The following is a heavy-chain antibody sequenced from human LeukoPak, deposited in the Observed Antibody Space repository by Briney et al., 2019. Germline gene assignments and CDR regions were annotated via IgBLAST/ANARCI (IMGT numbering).Heavy chain of an antibody. D-gene: IGHD3-22*01. J-gene: IGHJ4*02. CDR2: ISGSGGST. CDR1: GFTFSSYA. V-gene: IGHV3-23*01. Sequence: GGSLRLSCAASGFTFSSYAMSWVRQAPGKGLEWVSAISGSGGSTCYADSVKGRFTISRDNSKNTLYLQMNSLRAEDTAVYYCAKSSSSGYFRTLDYWGQGTLVTVSS. CDR3: AKSSSSGYFRTLDY.